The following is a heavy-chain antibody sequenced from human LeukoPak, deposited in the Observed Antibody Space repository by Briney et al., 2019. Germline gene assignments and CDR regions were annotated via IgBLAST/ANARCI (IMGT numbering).Heavy chain of an antibody. D-gene: IGHD4-11*01. V-gene: IGHV3-53*01. CDR3: ASSVTLIPRGPDAFNI. CDR1: GFTVSSTY. CDR2: FYSGGST. Sequence: GGSLRLSCAASGFTVSSTYMSWVRQAPGKGLGWVSVFYSGGSTYYADSVKGRFTISRDTSKNTLYLQMNSLRAEDTAVYYCASSVTLIPRGPDAFNIWGQGTMVTVSS. J-gene: IGHJ3*02.